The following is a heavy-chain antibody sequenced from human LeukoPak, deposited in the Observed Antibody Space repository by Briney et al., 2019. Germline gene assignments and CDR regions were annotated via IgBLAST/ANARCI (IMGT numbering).Heavy chain of an antibody. CDR3: ARSDYCAGDCYSSSYHFYYYMDV. J-gene: IGHJ6*03. CDR1: GFIFSTYA. Sequence: PGGSLRLSCAASGFIFSTYAIHWVRQAPGKGLEWVALISHHGTNEYYADSVKGRFAISRDNSKNTLSLQMNSLRAEDTAVYYCARSDYCAGDCYSSSYHFYYYMDVWGKGTTVTVSS. CDR2: ISHHGTNE. D-gene: IGHD2-21*01. V-gene: IGHV3-30*01.